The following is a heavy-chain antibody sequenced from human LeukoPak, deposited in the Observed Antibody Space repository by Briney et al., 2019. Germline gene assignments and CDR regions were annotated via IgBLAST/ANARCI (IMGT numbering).Heavy chain of an antibody. V-gene: IGHV4-61*08. CDR2: IYYSGSP. D-gene: IGHD1-20*01. CDR1: GGSISSGGYY. Sequence: SETLSLTCTVSGGSISSGGYYWSWIRQHPGKGLEWIGYIYYSGSPNYNPSLKSRVTISVDTSKNQFSLKLTSVTAADTAVYYCAGADKWNDVLDYWGQGTLVTVSS. CDR3: AGADKWNDVLDY. J-gene: IGHJ4*02.